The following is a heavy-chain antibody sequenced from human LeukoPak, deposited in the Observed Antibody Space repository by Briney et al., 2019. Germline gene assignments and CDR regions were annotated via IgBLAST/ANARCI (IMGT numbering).Heavy chain of an antibody. CDR1: GFTFSSYA. CDR2: ISSGACTT. V-gene: IGHV3-23*01. D-gene: IGHD6-19*01. Sequence: GGSLRLSFAASGFTFSSYAMSWVRQVPGKRLEWVSAISSGACTTGCADSVKGRFTSSRVNSKSTIYLQMNSLRAEDTAIYYWAKDLEQSYRGWSTSYDAWGQGTLVTVSS. J-gene: IGHJ5*02. CDR3: AKDLEQSYRGWSTSYDA.